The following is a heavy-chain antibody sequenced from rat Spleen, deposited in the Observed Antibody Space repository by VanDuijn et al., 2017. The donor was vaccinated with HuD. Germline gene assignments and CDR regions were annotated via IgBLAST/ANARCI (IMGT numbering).Heavy chain of an antibody. V-gene: IGHV5-31*01. CDR2: ITNASGRT. J-gene: IGHJ2*01. Sequence: EVQLVDHGGGLVQPGRSLNLSCAPSGFTFSMYGMAWVRQAPGKGLEWVASITNASGRTYYPDSVKGRFTISRDDAKNALYLQLNSLRSEDTATYFCTREAPSFDYWGQGVMVTVSS. CDR3: TREAPSFDY. CDR1: GFTFSMYG.